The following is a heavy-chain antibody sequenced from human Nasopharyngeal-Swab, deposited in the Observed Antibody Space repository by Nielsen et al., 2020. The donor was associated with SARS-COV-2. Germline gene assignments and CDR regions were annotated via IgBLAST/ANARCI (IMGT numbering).Heavy chain of an antibody. D-gene: IGHD2-15*01. J-gene: IGHJ4*02. V-gene: IGHV3-30-3*01. CDR3: AKGTLGFCRGGSCYPLDS. CDR2: ISYDGSNK. CDR1: GFTFSSYA. Sequence: GESLKISCAASGFTFSSYAMHWVRQAPGKGLEWVAVISYDGSNKYYADSVKGRFTISRDNSKNTLYLQMNSLRAEDTALYYCAKGTLGFCRGGSCYPLDSWGQGTLVTVSS.